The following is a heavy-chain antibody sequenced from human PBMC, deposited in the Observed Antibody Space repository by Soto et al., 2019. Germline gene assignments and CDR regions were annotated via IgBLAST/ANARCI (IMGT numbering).Heavy chain of an antibody. CDR1: GGTFSSYV. V-gene: IGHV1-69*10. Sequence: SVKVSCKASGGTFSSYVISWLRQAPGQGPEWMGGINPMLGVANFAQKFQDRVTITADESTTTAYMELSSLRSEDTAVYYCARGPAQFDPWGQGTLVTVSS. CDR2: INPMLGVA. J-gene: IGHJ5*02. D-gene: IGHD2-2*01. CDR3: ARGPAQFDP.